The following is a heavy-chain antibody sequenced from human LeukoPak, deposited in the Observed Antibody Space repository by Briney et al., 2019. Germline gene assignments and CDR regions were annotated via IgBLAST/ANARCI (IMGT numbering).Heavy chain of an antibody. CDR3: AKARDYDILTGYYINYYYYYGMDV. J-gene: IGHJ6*02. CDR1: GFTFSSYG. V-gene: IGHV3-30*18. D-gene: IGHD3-9*01. CDR2: ISYDGSNK. Sequence: PGGSLRLSCAASGFTFSSYGMHWIRQAPGKGLEGVAVISYDGSNKYYADSVNGRFTISRDNSKNTLYLQMNSLRAEDTAVYYCAKARDYDILTGYYINYYYYYGMDVWGQGTTVTVSS.